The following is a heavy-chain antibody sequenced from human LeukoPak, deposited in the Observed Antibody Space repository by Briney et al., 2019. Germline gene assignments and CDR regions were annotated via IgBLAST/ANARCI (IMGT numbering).Heavy chain of an antibody. D-gene: IGHD6-13*01. J-gene: IGHJ3*02. CDR2: ISLDGSER. V-gene: IGHV3-7*01. Sequence: AGGSLRLSCAASGFTFSSYWMNWVRQAPGKGLEWVASISLDGSERYYVGSVKGRFTISRDNAKKSLYLRMNSLRAEDTAVYYCARDTELSSSFAFDIWGQGTLVTVSS. CDR1: GFTFSSYW. CDR3: ARDTELSSSFAFDI.